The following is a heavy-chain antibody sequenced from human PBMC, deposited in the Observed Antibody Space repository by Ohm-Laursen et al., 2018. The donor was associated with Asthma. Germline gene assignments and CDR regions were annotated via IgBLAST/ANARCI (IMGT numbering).Heavy chain of an antibody. CDR1: GFTFSSYS. CDR3: ARLLGRRNDRLVLGMDV. D-gene: IGHD6-19*01. CDR2: ISSSSSYI. J-gene: IGHJ6*02. Sequence: SLRLSCAASGFTFSSYSMNWVRQAPGKGLEWVSSISSSSSYIYYADSVKGRFTISRDNAKNSLYLQMNSLRAEDTAVYYCARLLGRRNDRLVLGMDVWGQGTTVTVSS. V-gene: IGHV3-21*01.